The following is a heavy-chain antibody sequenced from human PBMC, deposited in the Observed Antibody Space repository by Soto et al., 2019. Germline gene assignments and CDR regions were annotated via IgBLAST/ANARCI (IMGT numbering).Heavy chain of an antibody. CDR3: ARTLPGAIFFDY. V-gene: IGHV4-39*01. CDR2: IYYSGST. J-gene: IGHJ4*02. Sequence: PSETMSLTCTVAGGSISSSSCYWGWIRQPPGKGLEWIGSIYYSGSTYYNPSLKSRVTISVDTSKNQFSLKLSSVTAADTAVYYCARTLPGAIFFDYWGQGTLVTVSS. CDR1: GGSISSSSCY.